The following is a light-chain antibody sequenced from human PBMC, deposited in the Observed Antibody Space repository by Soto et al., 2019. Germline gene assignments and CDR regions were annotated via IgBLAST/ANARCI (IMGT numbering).Light chain of an antibody. J-gene: IGKJ2*01. CDR3: MQALHTGYT. CDR1: QSLLHSNGYNY. V-gene: IGKV2-28*01. Sequence: DIVMTQSPLSLPVTPGEPASISCRSSQSLLHSNGYNYLDWYLQKPGQSPQLLIYLGSNRAAGVPDRFSGSGSGTDFTLKISRVEAEDVGVYYGMQALHTGYTFGQGTKLEIK. CDR2: LGS.